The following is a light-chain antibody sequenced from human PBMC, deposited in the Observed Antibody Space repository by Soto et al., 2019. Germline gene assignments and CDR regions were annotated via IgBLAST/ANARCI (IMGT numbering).Light chain of an antibody. Sequence: EIVMTQSPATLSVSPGERATLSCRASQSVSSNLAWYQQKPGQAPRLLIYDASTRATGIPARFSGSVSGTEFTLTISSLQSEDFAVYYCQQYNNWTRTFGQGTKVDIK. CDR1: QSVSSN. J-gene: IGKJ1*01. CDR3: QQYNNWTRT. V-gene: IGKV3-15*01. CDR2: DAS.